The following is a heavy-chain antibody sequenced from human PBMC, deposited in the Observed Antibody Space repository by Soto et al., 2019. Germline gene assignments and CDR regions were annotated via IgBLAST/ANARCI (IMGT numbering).Heavy chain of an antibody. J-gene: IGHJ4*02. CDR1: GGTFSSYA. V-gene: IGHV1-69*13. D-gene: IGHD2-2*01. Sequence: ASVKVSCKASGGTFSSYAISWVRQAPGQGLEWMGGIIPIFGTANYAQKFQGRVTITADESTSTAYMELSSLRSEDTAVYYCARVGEVPAAIXYWGQGTLVTVSS. CDR2: IIPIFGTA. CDR3: ARVGEVPAAIXY.